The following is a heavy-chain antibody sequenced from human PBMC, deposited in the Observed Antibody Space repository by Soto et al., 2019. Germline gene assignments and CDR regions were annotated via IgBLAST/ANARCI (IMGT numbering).Heavy chain of an antibody. CDR2: IYYSGST. CDR3: ARRKGSSWYAYFQH. J-gene: IGHJ1*01. CDR1: GGSISSSSYY. D-gene: IGHD6-13*01. Sequence: KPSETLSLTCTVSGGSISSSSYYWGWIRQPPGKGLEWIGSIYYSGSTYYNPSLKSRVTISVDTSKNQFSLKLSSVTAADTAVYYCARRKGSSWYAYFQHWGQGTLVTVSS. V-gene: IGHV4-39*01.